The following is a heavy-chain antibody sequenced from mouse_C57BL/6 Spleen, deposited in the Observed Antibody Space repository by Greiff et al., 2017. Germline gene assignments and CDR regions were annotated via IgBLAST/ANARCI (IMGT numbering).Heavy chain of an antibody. CDR1: GYTFTDYE. D-gene: IGHD1-1*01. V-gene: IGHV1-15*01. J-gene: IGHJ1*03. CDR3: TPYGSGFDWYFDV. Sequence: VQLQQSGAELVRPGASVTLSCKASGYTFTDYEMHWVKQTPVHGLEWIGAIDPETGGTAYNQKFKGKAILTADKSSSTAYMELRSLTSEDSAVYYCTPYGSGFDWYFDVWGTGTTVTVSS. CDR2: IDPETGGT.